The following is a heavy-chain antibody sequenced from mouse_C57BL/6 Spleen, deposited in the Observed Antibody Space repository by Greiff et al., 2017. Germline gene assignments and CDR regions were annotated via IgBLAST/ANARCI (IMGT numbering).Heavy chain of an antibody. CDR1: GFSLTSYG. CDR2: IWRGGST. CDR3: AKNSYYSKGYWYFDV. D-gene: IGHD2-5*01. V-gene: IGHV2-5*01. Sequence: VQLVESGPGLVQPSQSLSITCTVSGFSLTSYGVHWVRQSPGKGLEWLGVIWRGGSTDYNAAFMSRLSITKDNSKSQVFFKMNSLQADDTAIYYCAKNSYYSKGYWYFDVWGTGTTVTVSS. J-gene: IGHJ1*03.